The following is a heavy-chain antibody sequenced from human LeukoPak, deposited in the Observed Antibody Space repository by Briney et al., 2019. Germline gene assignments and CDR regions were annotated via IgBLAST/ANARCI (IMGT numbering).Heavy chain of an antibody. V-gene: IGHV4-34*01. J-gene: IGHJ4*02. D-gene: IGHD3-22*01. CDR3: ASYYYDSSGLDY. Sequence: SETLSLTCAVYGGSFSGYYWSWIRQPPGKGLEWIGEINHSGSTNYNPSLKSRVTISVDTSKNQLSLKLSSVTAADTAVYYCASYYYDSSGLDYWGQGTLVTVSS. CDR2: INHSGST. CDR1: GGSFSGYY.